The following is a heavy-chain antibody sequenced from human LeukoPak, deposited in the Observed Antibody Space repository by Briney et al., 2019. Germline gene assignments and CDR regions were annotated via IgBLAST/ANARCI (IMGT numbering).Heavy chain of an antibody. CDR1: GYTLTELS. CDR3: ATSHNDFWSEYYGMDV. D-gene: IGHD3-3*01. Sequence: ASVKVCCKVSGYTLTELSMHWVRQAPGKGLEWMGGFDPEDGETIYAQKFQGRVTMTEDTSTDTAYMELSSLRSEDTAVYYCATSHNDFWSEYYGMDVWGQGATVTVSS. V-gene: IGHV1-24*01. CDR2: FDPEDGET. J-gene: IGHJ6*02.